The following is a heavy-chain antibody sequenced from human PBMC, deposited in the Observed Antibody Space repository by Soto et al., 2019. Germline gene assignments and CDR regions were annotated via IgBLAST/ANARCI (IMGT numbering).Heavy chain of an antibody. CDR3: ARDGVEGYFDY. V-gene: IGHV4-31*02. D-gene: IGHD3-3*01. J-gene: IGHJ4*02. Sequence: SETLSLTCTVSGGSISSGGYYWSWIRQHPGKGLEWIGYIYYSGSTYYSPSLKSRVTISVDTSKNQFSLKLSSVTAADTAVYYCARDGVEGYFDYWGQGTLVTVSS. CDR2: IYYSGST. CDR1: GGSISSGGYY.